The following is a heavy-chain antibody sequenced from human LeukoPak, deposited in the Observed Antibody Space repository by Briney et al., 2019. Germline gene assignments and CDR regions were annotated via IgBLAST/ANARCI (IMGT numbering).Heavy chain of an antibody. V-gene: IGHV1-18*01. CDR2: ISAYNGNT. CDR3: ASTPGRQDYYYYMDV. J-gene: IGHJ6*03. Sequence: ASVKVSCKASGYTFTSYGISWVRQAPGQGLEWMGWISAYNGNTNYAQKFQGRVTMTTDTSTSTAYMELRSLRSEDTAVYYCASTPGRQDYYYYMDVWGKGTTVTVSS. CDR1: GYTFTSYG. D-gene: IGHD2-15*01.